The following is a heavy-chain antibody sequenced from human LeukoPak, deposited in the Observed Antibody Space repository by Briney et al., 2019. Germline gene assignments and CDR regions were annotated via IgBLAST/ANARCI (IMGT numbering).Heavy chain of an antibody. V-gene: IGHV4-61*08. CDR3: ARDPEGGNSPLDY. J-gene: IGHJ4*02. Sequence: PSETLSLTCTVSGGSISSGDYYWSWIRQPPGKGLEWIGYIYYSGSTNYNPSLKSRVTISVDTSKNQFSLKLSSVTAADTAVYYCARDPEGGNSPLDYWGQGTLVTVSS. CDR1: GGSISSGDYY. CDR2: IYYSGST. D-gene: IGHD4-23*01.